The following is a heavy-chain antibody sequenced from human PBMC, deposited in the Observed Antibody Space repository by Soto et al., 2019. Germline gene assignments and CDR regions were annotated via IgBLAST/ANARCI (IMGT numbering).Heavy chain of an antibody. V-gene: IGHV3-23*01. Sequence: EVHLLQSGGGLVQPGGSLRLSCEASGFTFSSYAMPWVRQAPGKGLEWVSVISGSGGTAYYADSVKGRFTISRDNSKNTLYLQMNSLRVEDTAVYYCAKGGNSDYDLGLDAFEIWGQGTIVTVSS. CDR3: AKGGNSDYDLGLDAFEI. J-gene: IGHJ3*02. CDR2: ISGSGGTA. D-gene: IGHD5-12*01. CDR1: GFTFSSYA.